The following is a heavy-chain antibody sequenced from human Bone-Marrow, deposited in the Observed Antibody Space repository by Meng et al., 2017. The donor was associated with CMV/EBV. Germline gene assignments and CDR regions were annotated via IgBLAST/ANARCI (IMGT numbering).Heavy chain of an antibody. CDR1: GGTFSSYA. D-gene: IGHD3-22*01. V-gene: IGHV1-69*05. J-gene: IGHJ4*02. Sequence: SVKVSCKASGGTFSSYAISWVRQAPGQGLEWMGGIIPIFGTANYAQKFQGRVTMTRDTSISTAYMELSRLRSDDTAVYYCARLDIYDSSGYNGYWGQGTLVTVSS. CDR3: ARLDIYDSSGYNGY. CDR2: IIPIFGTA.